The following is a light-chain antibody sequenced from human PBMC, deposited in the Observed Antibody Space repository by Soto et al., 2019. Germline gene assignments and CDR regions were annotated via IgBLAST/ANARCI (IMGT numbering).Light chain of an antibody. V-gene: IGLV2-14*01. CDR1: SSDVGGFLY. CDR3: SSYSSSSTLVV. CDR2: AVS. Sequence: QSALTQPASVSGSPGQSITISCTGTSSDVGGFLYVSWFQQHPGKAPKLMIYAVSNRPSGISNRFSGSKSGNTASLTISGLQAEDEADYYGSSYSSSSTLVVFGGVTKLTVL. J-gene: IGLJ2*01.